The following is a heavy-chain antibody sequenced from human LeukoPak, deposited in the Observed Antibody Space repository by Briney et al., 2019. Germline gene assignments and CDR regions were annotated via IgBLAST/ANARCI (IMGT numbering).Heavy chain of an antibody. V-gene: IGHV1-18*01. D-gene: IGHD2-2*01. Sequence: ASVKVSCKASGYTFTSYGISWVRQAPGQGLEWMGWISAYNGNTNYAQKLQGRVTMTTDTSTSTAYMELRSLGSDDTAVYYCARTGREDCSSTSCYFVSAYWGQGTLVTVSS. J-gene: IGHJ4*02. CDR3: ARTGREDCSSTSCYFVSAY. CDR1: GYTFTSYG. CDR2: ISAYNGNT.